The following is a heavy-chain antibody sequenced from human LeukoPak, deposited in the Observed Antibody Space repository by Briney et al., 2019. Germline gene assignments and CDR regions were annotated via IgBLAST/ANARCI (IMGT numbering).Heavy chain of an antibody. CDR3: ARDGDIVATISRLDY. V-gene: IGHV3-30*04. J-gene: IGHJ4*02. D-gene: IGHD5-12*01. CDR2: ISYDGSNK. CDR1: GFTFSSYA. Sequence: GGSLRLSCAASGFTFSSYAMHWVRQAPGKGLEWVAVISYDGSNKYYADSVKGRFTISRDNSKNTLYLQMNSLRAEDTAVYYCARDGDIVATISRLDYWGQGTLVTVSS.